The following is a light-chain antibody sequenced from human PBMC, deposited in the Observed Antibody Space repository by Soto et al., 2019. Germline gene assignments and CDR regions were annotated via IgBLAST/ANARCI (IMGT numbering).Light chain of an antibody. CDR3: QQSYSSRT. CDR1: QNIRNW. Sequence: DIQMTQSPSTLSASVGDSVTITCRASQNIRNWLAWYQQKPGKAPNPLIYAASTLQRGVPSRFTGSGSGTHFNLTINSLQPEDFATYFCQQSYSSRTFGQGTKVDIK. J-gene: IGKJ1*01. CDR2: AAS. V-gene: IGKV1-5*01.